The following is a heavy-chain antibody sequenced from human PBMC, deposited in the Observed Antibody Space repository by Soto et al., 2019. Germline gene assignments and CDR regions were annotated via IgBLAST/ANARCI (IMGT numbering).Heavy chain of an antibody. J-gene: IGHJ4*02. D-gene: IGHD4-17*01. CDR1: GGYFSGYY. CDR3: ARKGHYGELDY. CDR2: INHSGST. Sequence: QVQLQQWGAGLLKPSETLSLTCAVYGGYFSGYYWSWIRQPPGKGLEWIGEINHSGSTNYNPSLKSRVIISVDTSKNQFSLKLSSVTAADTAVYHCARKGHYGELDYWGQGTLVTVSS. V-gene: IGHV4-34*01.